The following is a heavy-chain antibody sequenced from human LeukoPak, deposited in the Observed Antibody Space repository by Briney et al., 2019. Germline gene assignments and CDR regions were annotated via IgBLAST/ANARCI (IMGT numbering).Heavy chain of an antibody. CDR2: IYYSGST. J-gene: IGHJ4*02. Sequence: PSETLSLTCTVSGGSISSRSYYWGWIRQPPGKGLEWIGSIYYSGSTYYNPSLQSRVTISVDTSKNQFSLKLSSVTAADTAVYYCASSRLHRGYYFDYWGQGTLVTVSS. CDR3: ASSRLHRGYYFDY. CDR1: GGSISSRSYY. V-gene: IGHV4-39*07. D-gene: IGHD4-11*01.